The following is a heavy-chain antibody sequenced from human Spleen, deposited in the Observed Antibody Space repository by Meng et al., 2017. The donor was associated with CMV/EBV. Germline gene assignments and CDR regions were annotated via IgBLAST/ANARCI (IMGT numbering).Heavy chain of an antibody. D-gene: IGHD3-10*01. J-gene: IGHJ4*02. CDR1: GFTFSSYG. V-gene: IGHV3-33*06. Sequence: GESLKISCAASGFTFSSYGMHWVRQAPGKGLEWVAVIWYDGSNKYYADSVKGRFTISRDNSKNTLYLQMNSLRAEDTAVYYCAKDPGLDYDGSGSSGYWGQGTLVTVSS. CDR3: AKDPGLDYDGSGSSGY. CDR2: IWYDGSNK.